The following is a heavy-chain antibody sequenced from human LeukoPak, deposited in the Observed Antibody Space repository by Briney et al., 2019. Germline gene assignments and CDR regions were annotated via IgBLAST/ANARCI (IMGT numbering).Heavy chain of an antibody. CDR2: IFYDGSS. J-gene: IGHJ4*02. Sequence: PSETLSLTCTVSGGSISSYYWGWIRQPPGKGLEWIGSIFYDGSSDYNPSLKSRVTISVDTSKNKFSLKVKSVTAADTAVYFCARYYGSGRDAGYWGQGTLVTVSS. D-gene: IGHD3-10*01. CDR1: GGSISSYY. CDR3: ARYYGSGRDAGY. V-gene: IGHV4-39*01.